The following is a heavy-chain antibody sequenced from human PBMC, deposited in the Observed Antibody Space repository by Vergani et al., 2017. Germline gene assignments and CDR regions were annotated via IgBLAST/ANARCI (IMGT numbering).Heavy chain of an antibody. Sequence: EVELVQSGPEMRKPGESLKISCKGSEYSFGNYWIGWVRQMPGKGLGWMGIIYPADSDTRYSPSFQGQVTISADKSLSTAFLQWDSLKASDTALYYCARHTTYTDSWGQGTLVTVSS. CDR3: ARHTTYTDS. V-gene: IGHV5-51*01. CDR2: IYPADSDT. CDR1: EYSFGNYW. D-gene: IGHD1-1*01. J-gene: IGHJ4*02.